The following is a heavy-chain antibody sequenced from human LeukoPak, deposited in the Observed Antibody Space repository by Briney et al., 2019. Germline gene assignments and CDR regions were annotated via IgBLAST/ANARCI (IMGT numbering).Heavy chain of an antibody. CDR2: IYYSGST. CDR3: ARDLSGSSNFDY. J-gene: IGHJ4*02. V-gene: IGHV4-59*01. CDR1: GGSISSYY. D-gene: IGHD3-10*01. Sequence: SETLSLTCTVSGGSISSYYWSWIRQPPGKGLEWIGYIYYSGSTNYNPSLKSRVTISVDTSKNQFSLKLNSVTTADTAVYYCARDLSGSSNFDYWGQGTLVTVSP.